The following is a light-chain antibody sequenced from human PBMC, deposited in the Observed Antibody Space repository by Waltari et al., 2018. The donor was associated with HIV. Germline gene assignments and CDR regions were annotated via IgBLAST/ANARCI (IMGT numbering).Light chain of an antibody. J-gene: IGKJ1*01. CDR1: QSVLYDSKNENY. Sequence: IVMTQSPDSLAVSLGERATINCRSSQSVLYDSKNENYLSWDQQKPGQPPKLLLYWASTRESGVPDRFSGSGSGTDFTRTISSLQAEDVAVYYCQQYFDTPTFGQGTKVEIK. CDR2: WAS. CDR3: QQYFDTPT. V-gene: IGKV4-1*01.